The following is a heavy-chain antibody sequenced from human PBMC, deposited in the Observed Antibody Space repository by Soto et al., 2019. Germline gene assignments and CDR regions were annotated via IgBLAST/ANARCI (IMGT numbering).Heavy chain of an antibody. D-gene: IGHD3-10*01. CDR2: INHSGST. V-gene: IGHV4-34*01. CDR3: ASALLRGSGSYLGRFDY. CDR1: GGSFSGYY. J-gene: IGHJ4*02. Sequence: QVQLQQWGAGLLKPSETLSLTCAVYGGSFSGYYWSWIRQPPGKGLEWIGEINHSGSTNYNPSLKSRVTISVDTSKNQFSLKLSSVTAADTAVYYCASALLRGSGSYLGRFDYWGQGTLVTVSS.